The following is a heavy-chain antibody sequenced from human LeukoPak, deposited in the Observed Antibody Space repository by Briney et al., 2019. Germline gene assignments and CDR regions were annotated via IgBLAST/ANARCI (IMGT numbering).Heavy chain of an antibody. CDR1: GYTFTSYD. CDR2: MNPNSGNT. J-gene: IGHJ4*02. CDR3: ARVSSIAARPSFGY. D-gene: IGHD6-6*01. Sequence: GASVKVSCKASGYTFTSYDINWVRQATGQGLEWMGWMNPNSGNTGYAQKFQGRVTITRNTSISTAYMELSSLRSEDTAVYYCARVSSIAARPSFGYWGQGTLATVSS. V-gene: IGHV1-8*03.